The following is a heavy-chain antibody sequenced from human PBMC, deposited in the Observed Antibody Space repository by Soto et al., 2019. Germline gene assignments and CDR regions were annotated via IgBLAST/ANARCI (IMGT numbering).Heavy chain of an antibody. CDR3: ARERTSSSWLKAFDI. CDR1: GGSFSSYY. V-gene: IGHV4-59*01. CDR2: IYYSGST. J-gene: IGHJ3*02. D-gene: IGHD6-13*01. Sequence: SETLSLTCAVYGGSFSSYYWSWIRQPPGKGLEWIGYIYYSGSTNYNPSLKSRVTISVDTSKNQFSLKLSSVTAADTAVYYCARERTSSSWLKAFDIWGQGTMVTVSS.